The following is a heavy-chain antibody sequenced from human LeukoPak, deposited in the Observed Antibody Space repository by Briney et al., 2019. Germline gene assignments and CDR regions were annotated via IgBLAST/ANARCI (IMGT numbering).Heavy chain of an antibody. Sequence: ASVKVSCKASGYTFSSHDINWVRQATGQGLEWMGWMNPNSGNTGYAQKFQGRVTITRDTSTATAYMELSSLRSEDTAVYYCASSPGSAEAFDIWGQGTMVTVSS. CDR3: ASSPGSAEAFDI. V-gene: IGHV1-8*03. CDR1: GYTFSSHD. CDR2: MNPNSGNT. J-gene: IGHJ3*02.